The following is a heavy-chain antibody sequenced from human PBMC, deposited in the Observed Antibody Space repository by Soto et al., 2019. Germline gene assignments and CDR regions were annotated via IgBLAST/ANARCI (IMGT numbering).Heavy chain of an antibody. CDR3: AKEGYYYVSSGYYSYFFDY. J-gene: IGHJ4*02. CDR1: GFTFSNYA. D-gene: IGHD3-22*01. V-gene: IGHV3-23*01. CDR2: ISDSGATT. Sequence: PGGSLRLSCAASGFTFSNYAMSWVRQAPGKGLEWVSDISDSGATTYYADSVKGRFTISRDNSKNTLYLQMNSRRAEDTAVYYCAKEGYYYVSSGYYSYFFDYWGQGTLFTVSS.